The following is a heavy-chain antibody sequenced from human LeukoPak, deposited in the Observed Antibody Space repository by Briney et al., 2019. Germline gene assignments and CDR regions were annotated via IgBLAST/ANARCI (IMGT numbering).Heavy chain of an antibody. Sequence: GGSLRLSCAASGFTFSSYAMSWVRQAPGKGLEWVSVISGSGGSTYYADSVKGRFTISRDNSKNTLYLQMNSLRAEDTAVYYCAKATVLFGVFEYWGQGTLGTVSS. J-gene: IGHJ4*02. V-gene: IGHV3-23*01. D-gene: IGHD3-10*01. CDR1: GFTFSSYA. CDR2: ISGSGGST. CDR3: AKATVLFGVFEY.